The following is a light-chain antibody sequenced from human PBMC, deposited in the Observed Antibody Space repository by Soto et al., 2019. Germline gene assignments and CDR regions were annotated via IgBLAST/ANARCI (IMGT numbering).Light chain of an antibody. CDR1: QSVFYSSNNKNY. Sequence: DIVMTQSPDSLAVSLGERATINCKSSQSVFYSSNNKNYIAWYQQKPGQPPKLLIYWASTRESGVPDRFSGSGSGTDFTXTISXXXXXXXXVYYCQQYYTSPTWTFGQGTRVX. J-gene: IGKJ1*01. CDR3: QQYYTSPTWT. V-gene: IGKV4-1*01. CDR2: WAS.